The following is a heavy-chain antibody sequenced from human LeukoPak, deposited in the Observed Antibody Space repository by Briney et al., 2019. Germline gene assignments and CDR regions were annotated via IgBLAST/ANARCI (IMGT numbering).Heavy chain of an antibody. J-gene: IGHJ6*03. CDR1: GYSISSGYY. V-gene: IGHV4-38-2*02. Sequence: SETLSLTCTVSGYSISSGYYWSWIRQPPGKGLEWIGSIYHSGSTYYNPSLKSRVTISVDTSKNQFSLKLSSVTAADTAVYYCARRGITMVRGVTYYYYYYMDVWGKGTTVTVSS. CDR2: IYHSGST. CDR3: ARRGITMVRGVTYYYYYYMDV. D-gene: IGHD3-10*01.